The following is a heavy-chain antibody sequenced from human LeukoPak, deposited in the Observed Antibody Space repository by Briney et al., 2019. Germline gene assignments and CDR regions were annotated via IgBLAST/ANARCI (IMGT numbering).Heavy chain of an antibody. CDR1: GGTFSSYG. D-gene: IGHD6-13*01. CDR3: ARERPNSSSWYARWFDP. Sequence: GASVKVSCKASGGTFSSYGISWVRQAPGQGLEWMGGIIPIFGTVNYAQKFQGRVTITTDESTSTAYMELSSLRSEDTAVYYCARERPNSSSWYARWFDPWGQGTLVTVSS. CDR2: IIPIFGTV. V-gene: IGHV1-69*05. J-gene: IGHJ5*02.